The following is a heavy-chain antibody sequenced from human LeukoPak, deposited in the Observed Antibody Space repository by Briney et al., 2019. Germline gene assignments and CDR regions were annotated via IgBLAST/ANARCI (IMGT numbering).Heavy chain of an antibody. CDR3: ARDRRWLQLTFDY. CDR1: GGSISSYY. Sequence: SETLSLTCTVSGGSISSYYWNWIRQPPGKGLEWIGYIYYSGSTNYNPSLKSRVTISVDTSKNQFSLNLTSVTAADTAVYYCARDRRWLQLTFDYWGQGTLVTVSS. J-gene: IGHJ4*02. V-gene: IGHV4-59*01. CDR2: IYYSGST. D-gene: IGHD5-24*01.